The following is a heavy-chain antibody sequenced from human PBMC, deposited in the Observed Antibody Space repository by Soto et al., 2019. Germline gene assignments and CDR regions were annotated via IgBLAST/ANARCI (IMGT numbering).Heavy chain of an antibody. CDR1: GGSVSTNSYS. J-gene: IGHJ6*02. D-gene: IGHD2-2*03. CDR3: AIIYGYCVSTNCHGYYGMDV. Sequence: SETLSLTCTVSGGSVSTNSYSWGWIRQSPGKGLEWIGTIYSSENTYYNPSLLRRVTISVDTSKNDFSLRLSSVTAADTAVYYFAIIYGYCVSTNCHGYYGMDVWGQGTTVTVSS. V-gene: IGHV4-39*02. CDR2: IYSSENT.